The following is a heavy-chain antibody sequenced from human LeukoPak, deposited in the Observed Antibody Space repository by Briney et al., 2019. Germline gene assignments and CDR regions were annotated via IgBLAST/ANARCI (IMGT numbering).Heavy chain of an antibody. V-gene: IGHV3-23*01. CDR3: AKTDRPVATGYYFDY. CDR1: GFTFSSYA. D-gene: IGHD5-12*01. CDR2: ISGSGGST. Sequence: GGSLRLSCAASGFTFSSYAMSWVRQAPGKGLEWVSAISGSGGSTYYADSVKGRFTISRDNSKNTLYQQMNSLRAEDTAVYYCAKTDRPVATGYYFDYWGQGTLVTVSS. J-gene: IGHJ4*02.